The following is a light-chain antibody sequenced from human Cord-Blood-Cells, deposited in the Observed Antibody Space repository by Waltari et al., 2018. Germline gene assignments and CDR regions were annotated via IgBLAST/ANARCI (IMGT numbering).Light chain of an antibody. V-gene: IGLV2-11*01. CDR2: DVS. CDR3: CSYAGSYTYV. J-gene: IGLJ1*01. CDR1: SSDVGGYNY. Sequence: QSALTPPRPVSGSPGQSVTIPCTGTSSDVGGYNYFPWYQQHPGKAPKLMLYDVSKRPSGVPDRFSGSKSGNTASLTISGLQAEDEADYYCCSYAGSYTYVFGTGTKVTVL.